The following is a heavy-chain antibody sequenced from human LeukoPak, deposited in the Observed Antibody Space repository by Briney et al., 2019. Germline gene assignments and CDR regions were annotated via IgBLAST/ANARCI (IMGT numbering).Heavy chain of an antibody. CDR3: ARDTLNGPFVISLDY. J-gene: IGHJ4*02. CDR1: GFTFSSYT. CDR2: ISSGGNVE. D-gene: IGHD3-9*01. Sequence: GGSLRLSCAASGFTFSSYTMTWVRQAPGKGLEWVSHISSGGNVEYYLDSVRGRFTMSRDNARSLLFLQMNSLRAEDTGVYYCARDTLNGPFVISLDYWGQGALVTVSS. V-gene: IGHV3-48*04.